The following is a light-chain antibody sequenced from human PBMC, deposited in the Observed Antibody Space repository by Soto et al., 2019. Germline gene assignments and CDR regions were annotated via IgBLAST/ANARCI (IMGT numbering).Light chain of an antibody. J-gene: IGKJ4*01. V-gene: IGKV3-20*01. CDR2: GAS. Sequence: EIVLTQSPGTLSLSPGERATLSCRASQSVSNSYLAWYQQEPGQAPRLLIYGASGRATGIPDRFSGSGSGTDFTLTISRLEPEDFAVYYCQQYGSSPLTFGGGTKVEIK. CDR1: QSVSNSY. CDR3: QQYGSSPLT.